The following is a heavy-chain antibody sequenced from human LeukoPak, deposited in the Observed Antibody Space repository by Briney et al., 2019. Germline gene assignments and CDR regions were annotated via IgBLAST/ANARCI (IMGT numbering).Heavy chain of an antibody. CDR1: GGSISSYY. CDR2: IYYSGST. V-gene: IGHV4-59*01. Sequence: SETLSLTCTVSGGSISSYYWSWIRQPPGKGLEWIGYIYYSGSTNYNPSLKSRVTISVDTSKNQFSLKLSPVTAADTAVYYCARSELYYYDSSGYYQAPVWGPGYFDYWGQGTLVTVSS. J-gene: IGHJ4*02. CDR3: ARSELYYYDSSGYYQAPVWGPGYFDY. D-gene: IGHD3-22*01.